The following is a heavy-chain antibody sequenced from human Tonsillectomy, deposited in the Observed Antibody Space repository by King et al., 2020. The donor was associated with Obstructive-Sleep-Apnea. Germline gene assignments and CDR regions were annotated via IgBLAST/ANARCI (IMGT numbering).Heavy chain of an antibody. V-gene: IGHV3-74*01. D-gene: IGHD5-18*01. CDR1: GVTFSNYW. Sequence: VQLVESGGGLVQPGGSLRLSCVASGVTFSNYWMHWIRQAPGKGLEWVSRVNSDGRSTTYADSVNGRFTISKDFAKNTLYLHVDGLRAEDTAVYYCARGYSYAGGLFDSWGQGTLVTVSS. J-gene: IGHJ4*02. CDR3: ARGYSYAGGLFDS. CDR2: VNSDGRST.